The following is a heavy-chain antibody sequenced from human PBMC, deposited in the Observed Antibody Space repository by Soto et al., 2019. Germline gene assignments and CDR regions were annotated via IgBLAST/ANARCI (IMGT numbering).Heavy chain of an antibody. J-gene: IGHJ6*02. Sequence: ASVKVSCKASGYTFTSYYMHSVRQAPGQGLEWMGIIIPSCGSTSYAQKFQGRVTITADESTSTAYMELSSLRSEDTAVYYCARVSITIFGVVINPDYYYYGMDVWGQGTTVTVSS. D-gene: IGHD3-3*01. CDR1: GYTFTSYY. CDR2: IIPSCGST. V-gene: IGHV1-46*01. CDR3: ARVSITIFGVVINPDYYYYGMDV.